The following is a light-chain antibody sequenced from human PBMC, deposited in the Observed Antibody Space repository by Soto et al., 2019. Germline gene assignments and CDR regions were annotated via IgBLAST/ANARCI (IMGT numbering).Light chain of an antibody. J-gene: IGKJ5*01. CDR1: QSVSSN. CDR3: QQHGSSAPIT. CDR2: GAS. V-gene: IGKV3-20*01. Sequence: TLSASPGERATLSCRASQSVSSNLAWYQQKPRQAPRLLIYGASIRATGIPDRSSGSGSETDFTLTISILEPEDFALYYCQQHGSSAPITFGQGTRREI.